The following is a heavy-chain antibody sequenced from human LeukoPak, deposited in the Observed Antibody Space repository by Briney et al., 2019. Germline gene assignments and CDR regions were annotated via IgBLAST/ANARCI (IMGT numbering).Heavy chain of an antibody. CDR2: ISYDGSNK. V-gene: IGHV3-30-3*01. Sequence: GRSLRLSCAASGFTFSSYAMHWVRQAPGKGLEWVAVISYDGSNKYYADSVKGRFTISRDNSKNMLYLQMNSLRAEDTAVYYCARGLGVTDYFDYWGQGTLVTVSS. J-gene: IGHJ4*02. CDR1: GFTFSSYA. D-gene: IGHD2-21*02. CDR3: ARGLGVTDYFDY.